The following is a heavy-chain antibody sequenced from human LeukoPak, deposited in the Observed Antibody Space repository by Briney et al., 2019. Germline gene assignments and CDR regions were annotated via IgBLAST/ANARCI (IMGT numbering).Heavy chain of an antibody. J-gene: IGHJ4*02. CDR3: AREYCSSTSCSDDY. CDR2: MNPNSGNT. D-gene: IGHD2-2*01. CDR1: GYTFTSYD. V-gene: IGHV1-8*01. Sequence: ASVKVSCKASGYTFTSYDINWVRQATGQGLEWMGWMNPNSGNTGYAQKFQGRVAMTRNTSISTAYMELSSLRSEDTAVYYCAREYCSSTSCSDDYWGQGTLVTVSS.